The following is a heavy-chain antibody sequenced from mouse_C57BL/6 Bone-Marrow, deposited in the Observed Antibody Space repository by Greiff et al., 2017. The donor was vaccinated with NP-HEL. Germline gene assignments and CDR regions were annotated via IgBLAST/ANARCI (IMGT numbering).Heavy chain of an antibody. V-gene: IGHV1-81*01. J-gene: IGHJ1*03. CDR1: GYTFTSYG. D-gene: IGHD1-1*01. CDR2: IYPRRGNT. Sequence: VHVKQSGAELARPGASVKLSCKASGYTFTSYGISWVKQRTGQGLEWIGEIYPRRGNTYYNEKFKGKATLTADKSSSTAYMELRSLTSEDSAVYFCARDYYGSSYWYFDVWGTGTTVTVSS. CDR3: ARDYYGSSYWYFDV.